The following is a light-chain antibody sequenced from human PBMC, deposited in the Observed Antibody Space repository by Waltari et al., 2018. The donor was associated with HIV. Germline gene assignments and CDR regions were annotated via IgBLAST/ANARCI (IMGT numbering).Light chain of an antibody. Sequence: ELVLTQSPGTLSVPAGDRATLACGASQSVSNNYLVWYQQTPGQAPRLLSYAASSRATGIPDRFSGSGSGTDFTLTISRLEPEDSAVYYCQQYGSSPPYTFGQGTKLEIK. V-gene: IGKV3-20*01. CDR3: QQYGSSPPYT. CDR1: QSVSNNY. CDR2: AAS. J-gene: IGKJ2*01.